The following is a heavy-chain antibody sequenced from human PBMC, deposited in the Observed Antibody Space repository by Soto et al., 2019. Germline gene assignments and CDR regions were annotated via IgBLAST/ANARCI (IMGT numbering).Heavy chain of an antibody. CDR3: ARDNLAFQGAFDL. CDR2: ITGTSAFT. CDR1: GFVFSDFQ. Sequence: GGSLRLSCAASGFVFSDFQFNWVRQAPGGGLEWLSTITGTSAFTEYAESIEGRFTISRDNPNKLLFLHMDNLRPEDTAVYYCARDNLAFQGAFDLWGQGTLVTVSS. V-gene: IGHV3-21*01. J-gene: IGHJ4*02. D-gene: IGHD3-16*01.